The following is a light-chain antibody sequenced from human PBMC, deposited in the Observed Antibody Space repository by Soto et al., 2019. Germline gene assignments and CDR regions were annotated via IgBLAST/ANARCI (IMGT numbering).Light chain of an antibody. CDR2: EVT. V-gene: IGLV2-14*01. CDR1: RDDIGAYDY. J-gene: IGLJ2*01. CDR3: NSYTNSSAVV. Sequence: QSMLTQPASVSGSPGQSITISCAGTRDDIGAYDYVSWYQQHPGNAPKLLVYEVTNRPSGVSDRCSGSKSGNTASLTISGLQAEDEADYYCNSYTNSSAVVFGGGTKVTV.